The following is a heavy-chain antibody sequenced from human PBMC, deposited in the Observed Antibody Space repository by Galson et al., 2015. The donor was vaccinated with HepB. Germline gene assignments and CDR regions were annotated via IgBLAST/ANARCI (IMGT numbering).Heavy chain of an antibody. J-gene: IGHJ3*02. CDR2: FIPIFGTA. CDR1: GGTFSSYA. V-gene: IGHV1-69*13. Sequence: SVKVSCKASGGTFSSYAISWVRQAPGQGLEWMGGFIPIFGTANYAQKFQGRVTITADESTSTAYMELSSLRSEDTAVYYCARDLGPMTPFDIWGQGTMVTVSS. CDR3: ARDLGPMTPFDI.